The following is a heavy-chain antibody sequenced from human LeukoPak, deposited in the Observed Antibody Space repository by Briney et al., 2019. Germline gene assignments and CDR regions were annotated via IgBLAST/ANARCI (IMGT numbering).Heavy chain of an antibody. V-gene: IGHV4-59*01. J-gene: IGHJ4*02. CDR3: ARWTNCDGDCYVLDY. Sequence: SETLSLTCTVSGGSIISYYWSWIRQPPGKGLEWIGNIYYSGSTNYNASLKSRVTISVDTSNNKFSLKMSSVTAADTAVYYCARWTNCDGDCYVLDYWGQGTLVTVSS. D-gene: IGHD2-21*02. CDR2: IYYSGST. CDR1: GGSIISYY.